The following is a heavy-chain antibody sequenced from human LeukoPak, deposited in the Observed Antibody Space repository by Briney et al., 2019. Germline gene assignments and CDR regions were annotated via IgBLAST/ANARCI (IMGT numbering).Heavy chain of an antibody. J-gene: IGHJ5*02. Sequence: GAPVKPSCKASGYTFSSYYMHWVRQAPGQGLEWMGIINPSGGSTIYAQKFQGRVTLTRDTSTNTVYMELSSLRSDDTAVYYCARGDGYPTPSRNGFDPWGQGTLVSDCS. V-gene: IGHV1-46*01. CDR2: INPSGGST. D-gene: IGHD2-21*01. CDR3: ARGDGYPTPSRNGFDP. CDR1: GYTFSSYY.